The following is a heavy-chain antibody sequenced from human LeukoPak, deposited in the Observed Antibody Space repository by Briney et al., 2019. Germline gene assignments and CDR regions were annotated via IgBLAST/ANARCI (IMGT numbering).Heavy chain of an antibody. CDR2: ISWNSGSI. J-gene: IGHJ3*02. Sequence: PGRSLSLSCAASGFTFDDYAMHWVRQTPKKGLEWVSGISWNSGSIGYADSVKGRFIISRDNAKNSLYLQMNSLRAEDMALYYCAKDRGYSDGHDAFDIWGQGTMVTVSS. CDR1: GFTFDDYA. D-gene: IGHD5-18*01. V-gene: IGHV3-9*03. CDR3: AKDRGYSDGHDAFDI.